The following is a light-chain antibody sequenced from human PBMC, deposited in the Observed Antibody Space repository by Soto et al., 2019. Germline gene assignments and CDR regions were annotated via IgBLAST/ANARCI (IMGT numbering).Light chain of an antibody. J-gene: IGKJ4*01. Sequence: DIQITQSPSTLSASVGDRVTITCRATQSISSWLAWYQEKPGKAPKLLIYDASSFESGVPRMSGSGGARKVFPITISILAHDEAAYYCYQQYNSGRTFGEGTKVDIK. CDR2: DAS. CDR1: QSISSW. CDR3: QQYNSGRT. V-gene: IGKV1-5*01.